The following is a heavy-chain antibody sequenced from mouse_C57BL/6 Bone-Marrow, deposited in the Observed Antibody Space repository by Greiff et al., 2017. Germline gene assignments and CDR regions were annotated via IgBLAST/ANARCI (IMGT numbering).Heavy chain of an antibody. Sequence: VQLQQPGAELVMPGASVKLSCKASGYTFTSYWMHWVKQRPGQGLEWIGELDPSDSYTNYNQQFKGKSTLTVDKSSSTAYMQLSSLTSEDAAVYYCARDVDKNVDYWGQGTTLTVSS. J-gene: IGHJ2*01. CDR1: GYTFTSYW. D-gene: IGHD3-3*01. CDR2: LDPSDSYT. CDR3: ARDVDKNVDY. V-gene: IGHV1-69*01.